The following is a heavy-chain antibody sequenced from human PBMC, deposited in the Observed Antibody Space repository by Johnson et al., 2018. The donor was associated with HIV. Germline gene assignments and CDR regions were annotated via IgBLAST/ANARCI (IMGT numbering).Heavy chain of an antibody. J-gene: IGHJ3*02. CDR3: ARSVALIVATFDAFDI. CDR1: GFTFSTYG. Sequence: VQLVESGGGLVQPGGSLRMSCVASGFTFSTYGMTWVRQAPGKGLEWVSAISGTGGTTYYADSVRGRFSISRDKSKDTLYLQMSSLRAEDTAVYYCARSVALIVATFDAFDIWGQGTMVTVSS. CDR2: ISGTGGTT. V-gene: IGHV3-23*04. D-gene: IGHD5-12*01.